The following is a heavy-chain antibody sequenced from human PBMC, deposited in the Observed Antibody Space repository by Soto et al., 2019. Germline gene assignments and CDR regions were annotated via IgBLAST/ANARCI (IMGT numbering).Heavy chain of an antibody. CDR1: GYTFTSYD. Sequence: QVQLVQSGAEVKKPGASVKVSCKASGYTFTSYDINWVRQATGQGLEWMGWMNPNSGNTGYAKKFQGRVTMTRNTSISTAYMELSRLRSEDTAVYYCARDGSTIFGVADLRYWGQGTLVTVSS. D-gene: IGHD3-3*01. J-gene: IGHJ4*02. CDR3: ARDGSTIFGVADLRY. CDR2: MNPNSGNT. V-gene: IGHV1-8*01.